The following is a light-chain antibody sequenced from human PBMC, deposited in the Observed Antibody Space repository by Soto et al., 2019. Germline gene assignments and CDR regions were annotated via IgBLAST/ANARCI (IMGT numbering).Light chain of an antibody. Sequence: EIVVTQSPATLSVSPGERATLSCRASQSVNRNLAWYQQKPGQAPRFLIYGASTRATGVPARFSGSGSGTEFTLTISSLQSEDFAVYYCQQYNNWPPVTFGQGTRLEIK. CDR2: GAS. J-gene: IGKJ5*01. CDR1: QSVNRN. V-gene: IGKV3-15*01. CDR3: QQYNNWPPVT.